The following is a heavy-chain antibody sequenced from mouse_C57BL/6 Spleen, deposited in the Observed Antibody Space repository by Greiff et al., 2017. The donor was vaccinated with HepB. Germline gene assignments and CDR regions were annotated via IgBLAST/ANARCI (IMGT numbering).Heavy chain of an antibody. J-gene: IGHJ3*01. CDR3: ARFYDNYFASFAY. D-gene: IGHD2-1*01. CDR2: INPNNGGT. CDR1: GYTFTDYY. Sequence: EVQLQQSGPELVKPGASVKISCKASGYTFTDYYMNWVKQSHGKSLEWIGDINPNNGGTSYNQKFKGKATLTVDKSSSTAYMELRGLTSEDSAVYYYARFYDNYFASFAYWGQGTLVTVSA. V-gene: IGHV1-26*01.